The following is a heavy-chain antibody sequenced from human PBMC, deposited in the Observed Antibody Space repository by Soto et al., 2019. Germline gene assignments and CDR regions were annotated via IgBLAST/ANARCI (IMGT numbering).Heavy chain of an antibody. D-gene: IGHD5-12*01. V-gene: IGHV4-31*03. Sequence: SETLSLTCTVSGGSISSGGYYWSWIRQHPGKGLEWIGYIYYSGSTYYNPSLKSRVTISVDTSKNQFSLKLSSVTAADTAVYYCAREGRDGYNLIDYWGQGTLVTSPQ. CDR2: IYYSGST. CDR3: AREGRDGYNLIDY. CDR1: GGSISSGGYY. J-gene: IGHJ4*02.